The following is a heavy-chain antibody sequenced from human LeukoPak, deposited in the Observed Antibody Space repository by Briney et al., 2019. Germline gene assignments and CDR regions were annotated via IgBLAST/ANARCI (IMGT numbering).Heavy chain of an antibody. CDR1: GNSISSYY. J-gene: IGHJ4*02. V-gene: IGHV4-4*07. CDR3: ARETTGLARYFDY. D-gene: IGHD4-11*01. CDR2: IYTSGST. Sequence: SETLSLTCTVSGNSISSYYWSWIRQPAGKGLEWIGRIYTSGSTNYNPSLKSRVTMSVDTSKNQFSLNLSSVTAADTAFCYCARETTGLARYFDYWGQGTLVTVSS.